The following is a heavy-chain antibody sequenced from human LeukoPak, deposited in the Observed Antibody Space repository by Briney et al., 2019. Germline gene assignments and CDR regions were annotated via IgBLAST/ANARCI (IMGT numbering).Heavy chain of an antibody. CDR3: SRQILSCNGGSCYVDD. V-gene: IGHV3-73*01. CDR1: GFTFSGTA. CDR2: IRNKANSYAT. Sequence: GGSLRLSCAASGFTFSGTAIHWVRQASGKGLEWVGRIRNKANSYATAYAASGKGRFTISRDDSKNAAYLQMNSLKIEDTAVYFCSRQILSCNGGSCYVDDWGQGTLVTVSS. D-gene: IGHD2-15*01. J-gene: IGHJ4*02.